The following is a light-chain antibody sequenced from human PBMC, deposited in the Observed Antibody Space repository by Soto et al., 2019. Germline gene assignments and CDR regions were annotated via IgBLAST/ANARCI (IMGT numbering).Light chain of an antibody. CDR1: SSDVGNYKY. V-gene: IGLV2-14*01. J-gene: IGLJ1*01. CDR3: CSYAGISIRYV. CDR2: EVS. Sequence: QSVLTQPASVSGSPGQSITISCTGTSSDVGNYKYVSWYQQHPGKAPKLMIYEVSNRPSGVSNRFSGSKSGNTASLTISGLQAEDETDYYCCSYAGISIRYVFGTGTKLTVL.